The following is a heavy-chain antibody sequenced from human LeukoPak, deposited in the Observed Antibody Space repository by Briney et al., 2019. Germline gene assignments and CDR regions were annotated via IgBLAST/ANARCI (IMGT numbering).Heavy chain of an antibody. V-gene: IGHV3-48*01. CDR3: ARAHTNWFDP. J-gene: IGHJ5*02. CDR2: ISSSTTTM. CDR1: GFTFTTYS. Sequence: GGSLRLPCAASGFTFTTYSMHWVRQAPGKGLEWVSYISSSTTTMYYADSVKGRFTVSRDNAKNSLYLQMNSLRAEDTAIYYCARAHTNWFDPWGQGTLVTVSS.